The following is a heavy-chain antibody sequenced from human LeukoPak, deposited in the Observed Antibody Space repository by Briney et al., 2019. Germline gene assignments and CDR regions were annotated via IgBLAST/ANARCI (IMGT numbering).Heavy chain of an antibody. D-gene: IGHD6-13*01. V-gene: IGHV1-69*05. Sequence: ASMKVSCKASGYTFTSYGISWVRQAPGQGLEWMGGIIPIFGTANYAQKFQGRVTITTDESTSTAYMELSSLRSEDTAVYYCARTKVVGQQLVFDYWGQGTLVTVSS. CDR1: GYTFTSYG. CDR3: ARTKVVGQQLVFDY. J-gene: IGHJ4*02. CDR2: IIPIFGTA.